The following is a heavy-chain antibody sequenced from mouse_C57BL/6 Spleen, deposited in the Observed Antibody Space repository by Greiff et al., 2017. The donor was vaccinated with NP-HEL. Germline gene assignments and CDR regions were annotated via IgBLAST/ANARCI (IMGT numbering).Heavy chain of an antibody. V-gene: IGHV1-78*01. D-gene: IGHD2-4*01. CDR2: IYPRDGST. CDR1: GYTFTDHT. Sequence: VQLQQSDAELVKPGASVKISCKVSGYTFTDHTIHWMKQRPEPGLEWIGYIYPRDGSTKYNEKFKGKATLTADKSSSTAYMQLNSLPSEVSAVYDCARRDDYDWYFDDGGTGTTVTVSS. CDR3: ARRDDYDWYFDD. J-gene: IGHJ1*03.